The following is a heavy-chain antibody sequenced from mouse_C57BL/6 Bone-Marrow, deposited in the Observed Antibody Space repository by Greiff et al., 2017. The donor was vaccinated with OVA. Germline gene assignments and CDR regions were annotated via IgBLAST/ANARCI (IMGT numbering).Heavy chain of an antibody. J-gene: IGHJ2*01. CDR3: ARLLLSYFDY. V-gene: IGHV7-3*01. Sequence: EVMLVESGGGLVQPGGSLSLSCAASGFTFTDYYMSWVRQPPGKALEWLGFIRNKANGYTTEYSASVKGRFTISRDNYQSILYLQMNALRAENSATYYGARLLLSYFDYWGQGTTLTVSS. D-gene: IGHD2-10*01. CDR1: GFTFTDYY. CDR2: IRNKANGYTT.